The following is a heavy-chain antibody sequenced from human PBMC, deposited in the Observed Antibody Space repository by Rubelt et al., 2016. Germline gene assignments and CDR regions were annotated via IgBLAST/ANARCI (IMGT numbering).Heavy chain of an antibody. CDR3: ACQLKGNLY. CDR2: ISSSSSTI. D-gene: IGHD4/OR15-4a*01. V-gene: IGHV3-48*01. Sequence: VQLVESGGGLVQPGGSLRLSCADSRFTISSYNMNWVRQAPGKGLEWISFISSSSSTIYYADSVQGRFTISRDNARNSLFLQMNSLRAEDTAVYYCACQLKGNLYWGQGTLVTVSS. CDR1: RFTISSYN. J-gene: IGHJ4*02.